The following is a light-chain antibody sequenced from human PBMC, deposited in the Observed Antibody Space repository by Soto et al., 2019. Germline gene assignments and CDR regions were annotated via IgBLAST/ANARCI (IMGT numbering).Light chain of an antibody. J-gene: IGLJ1*01. CDR3: CSYGGSFYV. Sequence: QSVLTQPHSVSGSPGQSVAISCSGTSSDVGGYNYVSWYQQHPGKAPKLIIFDVNKRPSGVPDRFSGSKSGSTASLFISGLQAEDEADYYCCSYGGSFYVVGTGTKVTVL. V-gene: IGLV2-11*01. CDR1: SSDVGGYNY. CDR2: DVN.